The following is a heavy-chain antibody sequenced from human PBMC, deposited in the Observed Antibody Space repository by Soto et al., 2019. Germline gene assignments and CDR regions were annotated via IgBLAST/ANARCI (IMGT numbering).Heavy chain of an antibody. Sequence: QITLKESGPTLVKPTQTLTLTCTFSGFSLSTSGVAVGWIRQPPGKALEWLALIYWDDAKLYSASLKTRLTIAEDTSKNQVVLTMTNMDPVDTATYYCAHRRTAVFDFWGQGTLVAVSS. CDR1: GFSLSTSGVA. CDR3: AHRRTAVFDF. J-gene: IGHJ4*02. CDR2: IYWDDAK. V-gene: IGHV2-5*02. D-gene: IGHD2-8*02.